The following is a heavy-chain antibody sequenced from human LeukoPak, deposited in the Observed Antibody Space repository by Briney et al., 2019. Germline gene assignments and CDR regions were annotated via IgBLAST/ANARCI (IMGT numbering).Heavy chain of an antibody. CDR1: GYTFTVYY. V-gene: IGHV1-2*02. CDR2: INPNSGGT. J-gene: IGHJ4*02. CDR3: GTLLSNGPFDY. Sequence: ASVKVSCKASGYTFTVYYIHWVRQAPGQGLEWMGWINPNSGGTNYAQDFQGRLTMTRDTSNSTAYMELSGLGSDDTAVYYCGTLLSNGPFDYWGQGSRVTVSS.